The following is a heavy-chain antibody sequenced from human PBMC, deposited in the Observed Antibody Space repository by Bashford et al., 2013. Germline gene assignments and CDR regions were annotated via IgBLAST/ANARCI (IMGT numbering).Heavy chain of an antibody. Sequence: SETLSLTCTVFGDSISTSSSYYWAWVRQPPGKGLEWIGGIYYSGSTKYNPSLKSRVTISVDTSKNQFSLKLSSVTAADTAVYYCASRPLLLWFGELPNGPFDYWGQGTLVTVSS. CDR2: IYYSGST. CDR3: ASRPLLLWFGELPNGPFDY. J-gene: IGHJ4*02. CDR1: GDSISTSSSYY. D-gene: IGHD3-10*01. V-gene: IGHV4-39*01.